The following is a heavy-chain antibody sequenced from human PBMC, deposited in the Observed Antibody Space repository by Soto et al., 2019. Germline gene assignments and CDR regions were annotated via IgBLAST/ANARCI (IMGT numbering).Heavy chain of an antibody. D-gene: IGHD3-16*01. CDR1: GGSISSGNSYA. J-gene: IGHJ5*02. CDR3: ARAVAPYLGTWFDP. CDR2: ISHTGRT. V-gene: IGHV4-30-2*01. Sequence: QLQLQESGSGLVKPSQTLSLTCAVSGGSISSGNSYAWSWIRQPPGTGLEWIGSISHTGRTSYNPSRKGRVTMSVDKSKNQFSLKLASVTAADMAVYYCARAVAPYLGTWFDPWGQGSLVIFSS.